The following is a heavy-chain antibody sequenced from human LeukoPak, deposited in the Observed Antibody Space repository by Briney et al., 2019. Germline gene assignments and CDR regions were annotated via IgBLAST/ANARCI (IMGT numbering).Heavy chain of an antibody. D-gene: IGHD5-12*01. Sequence: GGSLRLSCAASGFTVSSNYMSWVRQAPGKGLVWVSRINGDGSSPNYADSVKGRFTISRDNAKNTLYMQMNSLRVEDTAVYYCARTSGYAAPLEYWGQGTLVTVSS. V-gene: IGHV3-74*01. CDR1: GFTVSSNY. CDR3: ARTSGYAAPLEY. CDR2: INGDGSSP. J-gene: IGHJ4*02.